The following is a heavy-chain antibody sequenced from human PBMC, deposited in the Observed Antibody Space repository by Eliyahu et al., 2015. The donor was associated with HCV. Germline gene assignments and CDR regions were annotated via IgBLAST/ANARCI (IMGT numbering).Heavy chain of an antibody. Sequence: QVQLVQSGAEVKXPGASVKVSCKASGYTFTSYGISWVRQAPGQGLEWMGWINTYNGNTNYAQKLQGRVTMTTDTSTSTAYMELRSLTSDDTAVYYCARAPNIATAGNTFGYWGQGTLVTVSS. CDR3: ARAPNIATAGNTFGY. CDR1: GYTFTSYG. CDR2: INTYNGNT. V-gene: IGHV1-18*04. D-gene: IGHD6-13*01. J-gene: IGHJ4*02.